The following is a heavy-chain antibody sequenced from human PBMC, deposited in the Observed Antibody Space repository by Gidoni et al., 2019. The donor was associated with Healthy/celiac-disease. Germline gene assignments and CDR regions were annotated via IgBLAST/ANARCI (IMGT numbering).Heavy chain of an antibody. D-gene: IGHD2-2*01. J-gene: IGHJ5*02. Sequence: EVQLVESGGGLVQPGGSLRPSCAAAGVTFSSYWMSWVSQAPGKGLAWVDNIKQDGSEKYYVNSVKGRFTISRDNAKNSLYLQMNSLRAEDTAVYYCARDGVVPAAPNWFDPWGQGTLVTVSS. CDR1: GVTFSSYW. CDR2: IKQDGSEK. V-gene: IGHV3-7*01. CDR3: ARDGVVPAAPNWFDP.